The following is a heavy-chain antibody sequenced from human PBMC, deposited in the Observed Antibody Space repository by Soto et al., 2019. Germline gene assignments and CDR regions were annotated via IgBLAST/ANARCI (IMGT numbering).Heavy chain of an antibody. V-gene: IGHV1-8*01. CDR1: GYTFTSYD. CDR2: MNPNSGNT. J-gene: IGHJ4*02. Sequence: QVQLVQSGAEVKKPGASVKVSCKASGYTFTSYDINWVRQATGQGLEWMGWMNPNSGNTGYEQKFQGRVTMTRNTSISTAYMELSSLRSEDTAVYYCAGPATYSSSSGFDYWGQGTLVTVSS. D-gene: IGHD6-6*01. CDR3: AGPATYSSSSGFDY.